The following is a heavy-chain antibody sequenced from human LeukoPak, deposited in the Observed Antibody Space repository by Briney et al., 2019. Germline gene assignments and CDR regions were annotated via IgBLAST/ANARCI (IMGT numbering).Heavy chain of an antibody. CDR1: GGSISSYY. CDR2: IYYSGST. V-gene: IGHV4-59*01. J-gene: IGHJ5*02. Sequence: SETLSLTCTVSGGSISSYYWSWIRQPPGKGLEWIGYIYYSGSTNYNPSLKSRVTISVDTSKSQFSLKLSSVTAADTAVYYCARYKRVAVAGYNWFDPWGQGTLVTVSS. CDR3: ARYKRVAVAGYNWFDP. D-gene: IGHD6-19*01.